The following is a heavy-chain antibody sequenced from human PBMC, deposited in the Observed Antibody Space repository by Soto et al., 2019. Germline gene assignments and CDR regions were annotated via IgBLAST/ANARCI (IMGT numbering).Heavy chain of an antibody. CDR1: GFTFSSYA. J-gene: IGHJ4*02. CDR3: AKDLYDILTGYLDY. CDR2: ISGSGGST. V-gene: IGHV3-23*01. D-gene: IGHD3-9*01. Sequence: GGSLRLSCAASGFTFSSYAMSWVRQAPGKGLEWVSAISGSGGSTYYAASVKGRFTISRDNSKNTLYLKMNGLRAEDTAVYYCAKDLYDILTGYLDYWGQGTLVTVSS.